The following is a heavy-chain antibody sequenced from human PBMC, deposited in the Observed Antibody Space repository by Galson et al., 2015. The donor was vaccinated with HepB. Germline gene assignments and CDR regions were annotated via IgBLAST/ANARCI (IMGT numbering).Heavy chain of an antibody. Sequence: SLRLSCAASGFTFSSYAMHWVRQAPGKGLEWVAVITYDGNNKYYADSVKGRFTISRDNSKNTLYLQMNSLRAEDTAVYYCARDLVYGDRMARNIDYWGQGSLVTVSS. D-gene: IGHD4-17*01. CDR3: ARDLVYGDRMARNIDY. J-gene: IGHJ4*02. CDR2: ITYDGNNK. V-gene: IGHV3-30-3*01. CDR1: GFTFSSYA.